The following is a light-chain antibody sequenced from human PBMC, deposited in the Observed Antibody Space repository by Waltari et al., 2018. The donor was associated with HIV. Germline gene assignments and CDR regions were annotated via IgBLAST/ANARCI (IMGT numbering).Light chain of an antibody. Sequence: QTVVTQEPSFSVSPGGTVTLTCGLSSGSVSTTYYPSWYQHTPGQAPRTLIYNTNTRSSGGPDRFSGSILGNKAALKITGAQADDECDYYCVLYMGSGISVFGGGTKLTVL. CDR1: SGSVSTTYY. CDR2: NTN. CDR3: VLYMGSGISV. J-gene: IGLJ2*01. V-gene: IGLV8-61*01.